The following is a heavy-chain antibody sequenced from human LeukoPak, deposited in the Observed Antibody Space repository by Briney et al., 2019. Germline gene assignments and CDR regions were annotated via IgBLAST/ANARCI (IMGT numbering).Heavy chain of an antibody. CDR2: ISSSSSYI. CDR1: GFTFSSYS. J-gene: IGHJ4*02. D-gene: IGHD3-22*01. Sequence: GGSLRLSCAASGFTFSSYSMNWVRQAPGKGLEWVSSISSSSSYIYYADSVKGRFTISRDNAKNSLYLQMNSLRAEDTAVYNCARDYYDSSGYLDYWGQGTLVTVSP. CDR3: ARDYYDSSGYLDY. V-gene: IGHV3-21*01.